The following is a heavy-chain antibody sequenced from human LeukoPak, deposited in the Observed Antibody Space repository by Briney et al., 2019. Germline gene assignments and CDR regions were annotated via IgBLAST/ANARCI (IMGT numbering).Heavy chain of an antibody. V-gene: IGHV4-34*01. D-gene: IGHD1-1*01. CDR2: INLRGTT. J-gene: IGHJ4*02. CDR3: VGTKYNDSPVLSN. Sequence: SETLTLTCAVYGGSFTTYYGTWIRQHPGKGLEWIGEINLRGTTNYNPSLKSRVTISLDTSKNQFSLKLTSVTAADTAVYYCVGTKYNDSPVLSNWGQGSLVTVSS. CDR1: GGSFTTYY.